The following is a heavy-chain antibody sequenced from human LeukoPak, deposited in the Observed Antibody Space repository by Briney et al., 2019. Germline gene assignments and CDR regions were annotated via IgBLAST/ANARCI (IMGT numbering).Heavy chain of an antibody. CDR2: INHSGST. J-gene: IGHJ4*02. V-gene: IGHV4-34*01. CDR1: GGSFSGYY. CDR3: ARGNGDYGY. Sequence: NPSETLSLTCAVYGGSFSGYYWSWIRQPPGEGLEWIGEINHSGSTNYNPSLKSRVTISVDMSKNQFSLKLSSVTAADTAVYYCARGNGDYGYWGQGTLVTVSS. D-gene: IGHD4-17*01.